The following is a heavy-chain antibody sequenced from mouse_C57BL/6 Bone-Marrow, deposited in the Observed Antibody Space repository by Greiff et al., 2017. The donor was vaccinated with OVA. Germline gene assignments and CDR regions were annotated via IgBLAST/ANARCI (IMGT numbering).Heavy chain of an antibody. V-gene: IGHV1-52*01. CDR3: ARGARYPRCCDG. D-gene: IGHD1-1*01. Sequence: QVQLQQPGAELVRPGSSVKLSCKASGYTFTSYWMHWVKQRPIQGLEWIGNIDPSDSETHYNQKFKDKATLTVDKSSSTAYMQLSSLTSEDSAGLEWARGARYPRCCDGWGTGTTGTVAA. CDR1: GYTFTSYW. CDR2: IDPSDSET. J-gene: IGHJ1*03.